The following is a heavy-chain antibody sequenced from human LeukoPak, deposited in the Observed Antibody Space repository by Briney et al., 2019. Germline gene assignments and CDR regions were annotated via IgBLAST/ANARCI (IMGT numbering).Heavy chain of an antibody. CDR1: GYSFPNYG. J-gene: IGHJ4*02. CDR2: ISAYNGNT. D-gene: IGHD2-2*03. Sequence: ASVKVSCKASGYSFPNYGINWVRQAPGQGLEWMGWISAYNGNTNYAQKLQGRVTMTTDTSTSTAYMELRSLRSDDTAVYYCARGGYCSSTSCYVGEIDYWGQGTLVTVSS. CDR3: ARGGYCSSTSCYVGEIDY. V-gene: IGHV1-18*01.